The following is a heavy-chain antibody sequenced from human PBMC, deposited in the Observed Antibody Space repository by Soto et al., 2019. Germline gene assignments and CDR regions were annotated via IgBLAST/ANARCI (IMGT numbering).Heavy chain of an antibody. CDR3: AREIAAAEDYYYGMDV. D-gene: IGHD6-13*01. V-gene: IGHV1-69*01. CDR2: IIPIFGTA. Sequence: QVQLVQSGAEVKKPGSSVKVSRKASGGTFSSYAISWVRQAPGQGLEWMGGIIPIFGTANYAQKFQGRVTITADESTSTAYMELSSLRSEDTAVYYCAREIAAAEDYYYGMDVWGQGTTVTVSS. J-gene: IGHJ6*02. CDR1: GGTFSSYA.